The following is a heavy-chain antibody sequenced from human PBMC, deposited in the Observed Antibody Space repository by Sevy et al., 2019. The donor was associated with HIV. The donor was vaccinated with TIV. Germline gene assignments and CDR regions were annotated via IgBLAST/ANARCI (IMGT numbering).Heavy chain of an antibody. Sequence: SETLSLTCTVSGASMRSSHYWGWIRQPPGRGLEWIGSIYNGGETYYTPSLTTRVTISLDTSKSQFSLKLTSVTAADTAIYYCARLPQWLVTSFDSWGRGTLVTVSS. J-gene: IGHJ4*02. CDR1: GASMRSSHY. CDR2: IYNGGET. V-gene: IGHV4-39*01. CDR3: ARLPQWLVTSFDS. D-gene: IGHD6-19*01.